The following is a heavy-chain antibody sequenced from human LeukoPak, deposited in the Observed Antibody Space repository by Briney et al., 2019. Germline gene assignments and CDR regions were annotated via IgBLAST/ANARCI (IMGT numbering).Heavy chain of an antibody. D-gene: IGHD4-23*01. V-gene: IGHV3-30*18. CDR1: GFTFSSYG. CDR3: AKESYGGNLIFAY. Sequence: GRSLRLSCAASGFTFSSYGMHWVRQAPGKGLEWVAVISYDGSNKYYADSVKGRFTISRDNSKNTLYLQMNSLRAEDTAVYYCAKESYGGNLIFAYWGQGTLVTVSS. CDR2: ISYDGSNK. J-gene: IGHJ4*02.